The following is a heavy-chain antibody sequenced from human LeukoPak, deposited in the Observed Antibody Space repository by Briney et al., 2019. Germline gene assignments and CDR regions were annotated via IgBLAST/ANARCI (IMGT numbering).Heavy chain of an antibody. V-gene: IGHV1-69*13. CDR3: ARDQGRGYSYGVLTD. Sequence: ASVKVSCKASGGTFSSYAINWVRQAPGQGLEWMGGIIPIFGTANYAQKFQGRVTITADESTSTAYMELSSLRSEDTAVYYCARDQGRGYSYGVLTDWGQGTLVTVSS. CDR1: GGTFSSYA. CDR2: IIPIFGTA. D-gene: IGHD5-18*01. J-gene: IGHJ4*02.